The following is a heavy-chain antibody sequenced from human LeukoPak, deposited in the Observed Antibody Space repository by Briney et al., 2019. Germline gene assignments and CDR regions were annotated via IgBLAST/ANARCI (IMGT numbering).Heavy chain of an antibody. CDR1: GFTFGTYW. D-gene: IGHD3-16*01. V-gene: IGHV3-74*01. CDR2: INTDGSST. Sequence: GGSLRLSCAASGFTFGTYWMHWVRQAPGKGLVWVSRINTDGSSTNYADSVKGRFTISRDNAKNTVYLQMNSLRAEGTAVYYCANGAFRLYYIDVWGKGTTVTVSS. CDR3: ANGAFRLYYIDV. J-gene: IGHJ6*03.